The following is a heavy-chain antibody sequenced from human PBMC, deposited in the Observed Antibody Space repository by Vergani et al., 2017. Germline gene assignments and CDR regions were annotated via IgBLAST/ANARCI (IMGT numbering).Heavy chain of an antibody. J-gene: IGHJ6*03. CDR1: GFTFSSYA. Sequence: QVQLVESGGGVVQPGRSLRLSCAASGFTFSSYAMHWVRQAPGKGLEWVAVISYDGSNKYYADSVKGRFTISRDNSKNTLYLQMNSLRAKDTAVYYCARDPRRLYYYYYMDVWGKXP. CDR2: ISYDGSNK. CDR3: ARDPRRLYYYYYMDV. V-gene: IGHV3-30-3*01.